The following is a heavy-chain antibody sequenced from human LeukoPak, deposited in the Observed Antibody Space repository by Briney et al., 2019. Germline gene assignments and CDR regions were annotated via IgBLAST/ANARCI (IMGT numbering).Heavy chain of an antibody. Sequence: GESLKISCKGSGYSFTNYWIGWVRQMPGKGLEYMGIIYPGDSDTRYSPSFQGQVTISVDKSISTAYLQWSSLKASDTAMYYCARPHTSSWPPSWEYWGQGALVTISS. D-gene: IGHD6-13*01. CDR1: GYSFTNYW. V-gene: IGHV5-51*01. CDR2: IYPGDSDT. CDR3: ARPHTSSWPPSWEY. J-gene: IGHJ4*02.